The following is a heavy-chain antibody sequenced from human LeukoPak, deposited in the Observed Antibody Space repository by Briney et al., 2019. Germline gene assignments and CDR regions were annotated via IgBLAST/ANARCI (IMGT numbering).Heavy chain of an antibody. V-gene: IGHV4-59*08. CDR2: FYYSGST. CDR1: AGSISSYY. D-gene: IGHD6-19*01. CDR3: ARRRAVAGRYFDS. J-gene: IGHJ4*02. Sequence: KPSETLSLTCSVSAGSISSYYWSWIRQPPGKGLEWIGYFYYSGSTNYNPSLTSRVTISVDTSNNRFSLNLTSVTAADTAVYYCARRRAVAGRYFDSRGQGTLVTVSS.